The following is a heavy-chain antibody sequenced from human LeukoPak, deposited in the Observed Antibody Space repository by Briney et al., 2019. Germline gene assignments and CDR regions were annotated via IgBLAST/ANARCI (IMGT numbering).Heavy chain of an antibody. CDR1: GFTFSSYA. D-gene: IGHD3-22*01. CDR2: ISGSGGST. J-gene: IGHJ3*02. CDR3: AKAAYYYDSSGPLGDAFDI. Sequence: PGGSLRLSCAASGFTFSSYAMSWVRQAPGKGLEWVSAISGSGGSTYYADSVKGRFTISRDNSKNTLYLQMNSLRAEDTAVYYCAKAAYYYDSSGPLGDAFDIWGQGTMVTVSS. V-gene: IGHV3-23*01.